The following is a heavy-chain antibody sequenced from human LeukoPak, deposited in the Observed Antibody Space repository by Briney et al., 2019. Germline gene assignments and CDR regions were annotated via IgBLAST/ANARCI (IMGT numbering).Heavy chain of an antibody. V-gene: IGHV1-46*01. CDR3: ARRAGPLDY. J-gene: IGHJ4*02. D-gene: IGHD6-19*01. CDR1: GYTFTSYY. CDR2: INPTGGST. Sequence: ASVKVSCRASGYTFTSYYMHWVRQAPGQGLEWMGLINPTGGSTGYAQKFQGRVTMTRDMSTSTAYMELSSLRSEDTAVYYCARRAGPLDYWGQGTLVTVSS.